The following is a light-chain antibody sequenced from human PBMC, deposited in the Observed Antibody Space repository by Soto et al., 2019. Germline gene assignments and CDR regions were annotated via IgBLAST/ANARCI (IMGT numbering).Light chain of an antibody. CDR1: SSDVGGYNF. J-gene: IGLJ2*01. CDR2: EVS. Sequence: QSALTQPPSASGSPGQSVTISCTGTSSDVGGYNFVSWYQQHPGKAPKLMIYEVSERPSGVPDRFSGSESGNTASLTVSGLQAADEADYHCSSYAGSLIVVFGGGTKLTVL. V-gene: IGLV2-8*01. CDR3: SSYAGSLIVV.